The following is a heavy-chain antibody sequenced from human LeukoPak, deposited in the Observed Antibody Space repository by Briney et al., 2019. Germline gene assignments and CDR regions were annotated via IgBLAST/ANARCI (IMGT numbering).Heavy chain of an antibody. CDR3: AASIAVAGQDY. Sequence: SETLSLTCTVSGGSMSSYYWSWIRQPPGKGLEGIGYIYYSGSTNYNPSLKSRVTISVDTSKNQFSLKLSSVTAADTAVYYCAASIAVAGQDYWGQGTLVTVSS. J-gene: IGHJ4*02. D-gene: IGHD6-19*01. V-gene: IGHV4-59*01. CDR1: GGSMSSYY. CDR2: IYYSGST.